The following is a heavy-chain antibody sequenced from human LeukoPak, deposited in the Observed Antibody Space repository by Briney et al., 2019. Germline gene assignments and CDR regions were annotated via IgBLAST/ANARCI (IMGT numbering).Heavy chain of an antibody. CDR2: INSDGRST. CDR3: ARNSNGMSN. Sequence: GGYLRLSCVAPGFTFTNYGMMWVRQAPGKGLVWVSYINSDGRSTTYADSVKGRFTISRDNAKNTLYLQMSSLRAEDTAMYYCARNSNGMSNWGQGTLVIVSS. CDR1: GFTFTNYG. D-gene: IGHD2-8*01. J-gene: IGHJ4*02. V-gene: IGHV3-74*01.